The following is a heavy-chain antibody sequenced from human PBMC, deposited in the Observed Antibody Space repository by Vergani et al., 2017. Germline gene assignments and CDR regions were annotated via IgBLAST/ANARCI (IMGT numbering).Heavy chain of an antibody. CDR2: IIPILGTA. Sequence: QVQLVQSGAEVKKPGSSVKVSCKASGGTFSSYAISWVRQAPGQGLEWMGRIIPILGTANYAQKFQGRVTITADESTSTAYMELSSLRSEDTALYYCARDRPPGRSGSYYWEYYYMDVWGKGTTVTVSS. J-gene: IGHJ6*03. CDR3: ARDRPPGRSGSYYWEYYYMDV. D-gene: IGHD1-26*01. V-gene: IGHV1-69*11. CDR1: GGTFSSYA.